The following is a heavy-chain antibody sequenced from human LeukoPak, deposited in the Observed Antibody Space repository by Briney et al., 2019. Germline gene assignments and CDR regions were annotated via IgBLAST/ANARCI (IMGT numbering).Heavy chain of an antibody. CDR1: GYTFTSYG. Sequence: GASVKVSCKASGYTFTSYGISWVRQAPGQGLEWMGWISAYNGNTNYAQKLQGRVTMTTDTSTSTAYMELRSLRSDDTAVYNCARVVTRRDGYNLIKQDYWGQGTLVTVSS. CDR3: ARVVTRRDGYNLIKQDY. CDR2: ISAYNGNT. J-gene: IGHJ4*02. D-gene: IGHD5-24*01. V-gene: IGHV1-18*01.